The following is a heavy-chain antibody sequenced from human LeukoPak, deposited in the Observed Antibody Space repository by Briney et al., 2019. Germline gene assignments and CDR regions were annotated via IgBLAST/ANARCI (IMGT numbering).Heavy chain of an antibody. CDR3: ARDREMATRLHDAFDF. V-gene: IGHV4-59*01. D-gene: IGHD5-24*01. Sequence: SETLSLTCSVSGGSMSSYYWSWIRQSPGKGLEWIGYIYHSGSTDYNSSLKSRVTISEDTSKKQFSLKVSSVTAADTAVYYCARDREMATRLHDAFDFWGQGTMVTVSS. CDR2: IYHSGST. CDR1: GGSMSSYY. J-gene: IGHJ3*01.